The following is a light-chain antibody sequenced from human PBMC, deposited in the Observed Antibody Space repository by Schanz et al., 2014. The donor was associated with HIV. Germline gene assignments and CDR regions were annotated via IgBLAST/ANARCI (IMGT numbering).Light chain of an antibody. CDR3: QQYDTRTT. CDR2: TAS. CDR1: QSINSW. Sequence: DIQMTQSPSSLSASVGDRVTLTCRASQSINSWLAWYQQQPGKAPKLRIYTASSLQSGVPSRFSGSGSGTEFTLSISCLQPDDFATYLCQQYDTRTTFGQGTKVEI. J-gene: IGKJ1*01. V-gene: IGKV1-5*03.